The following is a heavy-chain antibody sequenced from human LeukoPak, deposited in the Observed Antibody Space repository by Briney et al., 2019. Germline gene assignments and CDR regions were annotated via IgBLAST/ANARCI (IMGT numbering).Heavy chain of an antibody. CDR3: ARLVIRMSYYMDV. CDR1: GGTFSGYY. J-gene: IGHJ6*03. V-gene: IGHV4-34*01. CDR2: INRSGST. D-gene: IGHD2/OR15-2a*01. Sequence: SETLSLTCAVYGGTFSGYYWSWIRQPPGKGLEWIGEINRSGSTNYNPSLKSRVTISVDTSKNQFSLKLSSVTAADTAVYYCARLVIRMSYYMDVWGKGTTVTISS.